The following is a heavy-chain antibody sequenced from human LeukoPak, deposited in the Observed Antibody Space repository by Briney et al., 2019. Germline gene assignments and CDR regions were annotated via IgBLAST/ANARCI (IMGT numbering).Heavy chain of an antibody. Sequence: GGSLRLSCAATGFTFSNYAIHWGRQAPGKGLEWVAFISDDGSRQHYADSVKGRFTISRDNSKNTLNLQMNSLRAEDTAVYYCVREGSGVAGHFDYWGQGTLVTVSS. J-gene: IGHJ4*02. CDR2: ISDDGSRQ. CDR1: GFTFSNYA. V-gene: IGHV3-30-3*01. CDR3: VREGSGVAGHFDY. D-gene: IGHD6-19*01.